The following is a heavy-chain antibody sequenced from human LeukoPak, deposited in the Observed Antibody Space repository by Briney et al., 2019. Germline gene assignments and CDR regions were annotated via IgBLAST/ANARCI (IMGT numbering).Heavy chain of an antibody. CDR3: ARGDYYDSSVPGY. V-gene: IGHV4-34*01. J-gene: IGHJ4*02. D-gene: IGHD3-22*01. Sequence: SETLSLTCAVYGGSFSGYYWRWIRQPPGKGLEWIGEINHSGSTNYNPSLKSRVTISVDTSKNQFSLMLSSVTAADTAVYYCARGDYYDSSVPGYWGQGTLVTVSS. CDR2: INHSGST. CDR1: GGSFSGYY.